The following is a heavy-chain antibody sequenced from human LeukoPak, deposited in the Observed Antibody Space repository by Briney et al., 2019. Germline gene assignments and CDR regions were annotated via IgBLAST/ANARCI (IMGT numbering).Heavy chain of an antibody. CDR3: AREVRGEHIGI. V-gene: IGHV1-69*04. CDR1: GGTFSSYA. CDR2: IIPILGIA. D-gene: IGHD3-10*01. Sequence: ASVKVSCKASGGTFSSYAISWVRQAPGQGLEWMGRIIPILGIANYAQKFQGRVTITADKSTSTAYMELSSLRSEDTAVYYCAREVRGEHIGIWGQGTMVTVSS. J-gene: IGHJ3*02.